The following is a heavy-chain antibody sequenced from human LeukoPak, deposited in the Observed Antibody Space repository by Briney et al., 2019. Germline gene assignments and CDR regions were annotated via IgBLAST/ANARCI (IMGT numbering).Heavy chain of an antibody. D-gene: IGHD3-22*01. V-gene: IGHV1-69*04. CDR3: ARVQPYDSSGLGYYFDY. CDR2: IIPILGIA. Sequence: ASVKVSCKASGGTFSSYAISWVRQAPGQGLEWMGRIIPILGIANYAQKFQGRVTITADKSTSTAYMELSSLRSEDTAVYYCARVQPYDSSGLGYYFDYWGQGTLVTVSS. J-gene: IGHJ4*02. CDR1: GGTFSSYA.